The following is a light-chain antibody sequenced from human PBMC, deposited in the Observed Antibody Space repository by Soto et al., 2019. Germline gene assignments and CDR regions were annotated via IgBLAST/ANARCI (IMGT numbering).Light chain of an antibody. CDR1: SNDVGIYNY. J-gene: IGLJ3*02. Sequence: QSALTQPASVSGSPGQSITISCTGTSNDVGIYNYVSWYQQHPGKAPKLIIYEVTNRPSWVSDRFSGSKSDNTASLTISGLQAEDEADYYCSSYTISSTWVFGGGTQLTVL. CDR3: SSYTISSTWV. CDR2: EVT. V-gene: IGLV2-14*01.